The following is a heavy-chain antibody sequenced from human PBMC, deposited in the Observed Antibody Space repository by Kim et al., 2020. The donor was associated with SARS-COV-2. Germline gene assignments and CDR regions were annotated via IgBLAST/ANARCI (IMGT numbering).Heavy chain of an antibody. CDR3: AKEGSGKDQLLSAPDY. D-gene: IGHD2-2*01. CDR2: IYRGGSST. V-gene: IGHV3-23*03. CDR1: GFTFSSYA. Sequence: GGSLRLSCAASGFTFSSYAMSWVRQAPGKGLEWVSVIYRGGSSTYYADSVKGRFTISRDNSKNTLYLQMNSLRAEDTAVYYCAKEGSGKDQLLSAPDYWGQGTLVTVSS. J-gene: IGHJ4*02.